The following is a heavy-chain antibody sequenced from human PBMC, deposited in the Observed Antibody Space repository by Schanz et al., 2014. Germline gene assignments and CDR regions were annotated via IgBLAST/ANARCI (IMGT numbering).Heavy chain of an antibody. V-gene: IGHV1-69*02. CDR1: GYTFTEYT. CDR2: IIPVLNIA. D-gene: IGHD3-10*01. J-gene: IGHJ4*02. Sequence: QVQLVQSGPEVEKPGASVKVSCKTSGYTFTEYTMYWLRQAPGQGLEWMGKIIPVLNIATYAQRFQGRVSITADTSTNTAYMELSSLTSEDTAVHYGARGRGFYDYWGQGTLITVSS. CDR3: ARGRGFYDY.